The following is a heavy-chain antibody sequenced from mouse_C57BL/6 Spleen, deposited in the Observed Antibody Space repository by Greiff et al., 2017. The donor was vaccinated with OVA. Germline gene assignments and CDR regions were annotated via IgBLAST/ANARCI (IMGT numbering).Heavy chain of an antibody. CDR2: IDPENGDT. V-gene: IGHV14-4*01. Sequence: EVQLQQSGAELVRPGASVKLSCTASGFNIQDDYMHWVKQRPEQGLEWIGWIDPENGDTEYASKFQGKATITADTSSNTAYLQLSSLTSEDTAVYYCTTVPTIVTRAYWGQGTLVTVSA. CDR3: TTVPTIVTRAY. J-gene: IGHJ3*01. D-gene: IGHD2-5*01. CDR1: GFNIQDDY.